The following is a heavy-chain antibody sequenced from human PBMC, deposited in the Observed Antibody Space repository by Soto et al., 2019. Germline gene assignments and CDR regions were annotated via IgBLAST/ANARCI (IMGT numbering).Heavy chain of an antibody. CDR3: ARGLSYYDSSGYGETY. D-gene: IGHD3-22*01. J-gene: IGHJ4*02. CDR1: GGSFSGYY. V-gene: IGHV4-34*01. Sequence: QVQLQQWGAGLLKPSETLSLTCAVYGGSFSGYYWSWIRQPPGKGLEWIGEINHSGSTNYNPSLKSRVTISVDTSKNQFSLKLSSVTAADTAVYYCARGLSYYDSSGYGETYWGQGTLVTVSS. CDR2: INHSGST.